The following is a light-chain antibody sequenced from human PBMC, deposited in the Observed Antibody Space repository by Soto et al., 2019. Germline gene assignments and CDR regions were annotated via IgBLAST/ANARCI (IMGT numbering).Light chain of an antibody. V-gene: IGLV2-14*03. CDR3: NSYIRNSTLVV. CDR1: SSDVGAYYY. Sequence: QAVLTQPASVSGSPGQSITISCTGTSSDVGAYYYVSWYQQHPGKAPKLMIYDVTNRPSGVSNRFYGSKSGNTASLTISGLRAEDEADYYCNSYIRNSTLVVFGGGTKLTVL. CDR2: DVT. J-gene: IGLJ2*01.